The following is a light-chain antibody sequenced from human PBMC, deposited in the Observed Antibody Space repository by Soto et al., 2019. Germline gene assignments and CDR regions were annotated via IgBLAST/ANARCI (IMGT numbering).Light chain of an antibody. J-gene: IGKJ2*01. Sequence: DIQMTQSPSSLSASVGDRVTITCRASQTITNYLNWYRQKPGKAPQLLIFAASILEGGVPSRFSGSGSGTDFTLTISSLQPEDFAIYYCQQTYSTPYTFGQGTKVDIK. CDR1: QTITNY. V-gene: IGKV1-39*01. CDR2: AAS. CDR3: QQTYSTPYT.